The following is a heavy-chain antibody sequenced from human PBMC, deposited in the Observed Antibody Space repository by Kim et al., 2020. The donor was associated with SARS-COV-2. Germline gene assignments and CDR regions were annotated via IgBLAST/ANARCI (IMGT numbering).Heavy chain of an antibody. D-gene: IGHD2-2*01. CDR1: GCTFSSYA. V-gene: IGHV1-69*13. Sequence: SVKVSCKASGCTFSSYAISWVRQAPGQGLEWMGGIIPIFGTANYAQKFQGRVTITADESTSTAYMELSSLRSEDTAVYYCAREMRGYCSSTSCPSHHDKYYYYGMDVWGQGTTVTVSS. CDR3: AREMRGYCSSTSCPSHHDKYYYYGMDV. CDR2: IIPIFGTA. J-gene: IGHJ6*02.